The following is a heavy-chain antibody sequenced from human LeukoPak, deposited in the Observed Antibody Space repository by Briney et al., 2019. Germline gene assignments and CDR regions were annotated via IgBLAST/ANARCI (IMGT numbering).Heavy chain of an antibody. CDR2: IYPRDSDT. J-gene: IGHJ4*02. D-gene: IGHD5-18*01. CDR3: ARSGGSSYGYTFMDH. V-gene: IGHV5-51*01. Sequence: GESLKISCRGSGYSFTSYWIAWVRQMPGKGLEWMGIIYPRDSDTRYSPSFQGQVTISADKSISAAYLQWSSLKASDTAMYYCARSGGSSYGYTFMDHWGQGTLVTVSS. CDR1: GYSFTSYW.